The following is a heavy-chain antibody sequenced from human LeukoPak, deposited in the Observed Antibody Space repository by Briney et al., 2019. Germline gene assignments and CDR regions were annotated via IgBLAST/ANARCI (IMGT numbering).Heavy chain of an antibody. CDR2: IYYSGST. CDR3: ARSALDWFDP. Sequence: SETLSLTCTVSGGSISSGGYYWSWIRQHPGKGLEWIGYIYYSGSTYYNPSLKSRVAISVDTSKNQFSLKLSSVTAADTAVYYCARSALDWFDPWGQGTLVTVSS. CDR1: GGSISSGGYY. V-gene: IGHV4-31*03. J-gene: IGHJ5*02.